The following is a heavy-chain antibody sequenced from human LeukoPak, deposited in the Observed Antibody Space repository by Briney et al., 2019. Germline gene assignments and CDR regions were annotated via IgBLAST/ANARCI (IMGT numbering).Heavy chain of an antibody. V-gene: IGHV3-23*01. CDR1: GFTFSSYA. J-gene: IGHJ4*02. Sequence: GGSLRLSCAASGFTFSSYAMSWVRQAPGKGLEWVSTISGSGGSSYYADSVKGRFTISRDNSKNTLYLQMNSLRAEDTAVYYCAKAKKVQGPGHYFDYWGQGTLVTVSS. CDR3: AKAKKVQGPGHYFDY. CDR2: ISGSGGSS. D-gene: IGHD1-1*01.